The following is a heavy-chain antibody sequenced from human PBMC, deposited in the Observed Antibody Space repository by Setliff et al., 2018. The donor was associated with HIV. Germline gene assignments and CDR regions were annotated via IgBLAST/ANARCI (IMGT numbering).Heavy chain of an antibody. CDR3: ARGTTSITFDY. J-gene: IGHJ4*02. V-gene: IGHV4-34*09. CDR2: ISYSGST. D-gene: IGHD1-1*01. Sequence: SETLSLTCAVYGGSFSAYYWSWIRQPPGKGLEWIGYISYSGSTYYNPSLKSRLTMSIDTSKSHFSLNLNSVTAADTAVYYCARGTTSITFDYWSQGTLVTVSS. CDR1: GGSFSAYY.